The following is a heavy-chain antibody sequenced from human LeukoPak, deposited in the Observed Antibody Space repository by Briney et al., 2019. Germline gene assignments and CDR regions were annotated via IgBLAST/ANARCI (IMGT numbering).Heavy chain of an antibody. J-gene: IGHJ3*02. CDR2: IYYSGST. D-gene: IGHD3-16*01. Sequence: SETLSLTCTVSGGSISSSSYYWSWIRQPPGKGLEWIGYIYYSGSTNYNPSLKSRVTISVDTSKNQLSLKLSSVTAADTAVYYCARALRATYYDYVWVQDDAFDIWGQGAMVTVPS. V-gene: IGHV4-61*01. CDR1: GGSISSSSYY. CDR3: ARALRATYYDYVWVQDDAFDI.